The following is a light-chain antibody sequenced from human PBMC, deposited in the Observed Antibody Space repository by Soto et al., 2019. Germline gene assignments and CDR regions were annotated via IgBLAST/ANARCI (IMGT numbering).Light chain of an antibody. V-gene: IGKV1-39*01. CDR2: AAS. J-gene: IGKJ1*01. Sequence: DIQMTQSPSSLSASVGDRVTITCRASQSISSYLNWYQQKPGKAPKLLIYAASSLQSGVPSRFSGSGSGTDFTLTIITLQPDDFATYSYQQRYSNPRSFGQGTKVPIK. CDR3: QQRYSNPRS. CDR1: QSISSY.